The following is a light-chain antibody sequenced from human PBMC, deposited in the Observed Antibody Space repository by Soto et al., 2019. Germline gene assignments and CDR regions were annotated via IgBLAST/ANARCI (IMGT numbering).Light chain of an antibody. CDR2: LGS. CDR3: MEALQVPHT. Sequence: DIVMTQSPLSLPVTPGEPASISCRSSQGLLYSNGYNYLDWYLQKPGQSPQLLIYLGSNRASGVPDRFSGSGSGTDFTLKISRVEAEDVGVYYCMEALQVPHTFGQGTKLEIK. V-gene: IGKV2-28*01. J-gene: IGKJ2*01. CDR1: QGLLYSNGYNY.